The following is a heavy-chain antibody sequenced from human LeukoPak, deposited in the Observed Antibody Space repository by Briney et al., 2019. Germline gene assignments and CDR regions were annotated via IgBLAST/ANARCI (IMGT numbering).Heavy chain of an antibody. Sequence: PGRSLRLSCAASGFTFSYYGMHWVRQAPGKGLEWVAVISYDGSNKYYAESVKGRFTISRDNSKNTLYLQMNSLRAEDTAVYYCAKDYYDSSGYYNDAFDMWGKGTMVTVSS. CDR3: AKDYYDSSGYYNDAFDM. D-gene: IGHD3-22*01. CDR1: GFTFSYYG. CDR2: ISYDGSNK. J-gene: IGHJ3*02. V-gene: IGHV3-30*18.